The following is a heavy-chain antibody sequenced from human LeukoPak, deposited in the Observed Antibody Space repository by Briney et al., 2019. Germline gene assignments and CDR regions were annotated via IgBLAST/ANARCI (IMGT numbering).Heavy chain of an antibody. D-gene: IGHD6-13*01. CDR1: GGSINSYY. CDR3: AREARYSSSWYVGGYFDY. V-gene: IGHV4-59*01. CDR2: IYYSGST. J-gene: IGHJ4*02. Sequence: SETLSLTCTVSGGSINSYYWSWIRQPPGKGLEWIVYIYYSGSTSYNPSLKSRVTISVDTSKNQFSLKLNSVTAADTAVYYCAREARYSSSWYVGGYFDYWGQGTLVTVSS.